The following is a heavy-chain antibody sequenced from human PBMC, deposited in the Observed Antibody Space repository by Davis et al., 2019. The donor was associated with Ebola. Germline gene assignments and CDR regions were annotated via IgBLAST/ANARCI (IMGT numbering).Heavy chain of an antibody. D-gene: IGHD6-13*01. V-gene: IGHV4-38-2*01. J-gene: IGHJ4*02. Sequence: PSQTLSPTCAVSAHSISSGYYWGWIRQPPGKGLEWIGSIYNSGSTYYNPSLKSRVTISVDMSKNQLSLRLSSVTAADTAVYYCARGDKVTPVGKRGLRHLDGFDSWGQGTLVTVSS. CDR1: AHSISSGYY. CDR2: IYNSGST. CDR3: ARGDKVTPVGKRGLRHLDGFDS.